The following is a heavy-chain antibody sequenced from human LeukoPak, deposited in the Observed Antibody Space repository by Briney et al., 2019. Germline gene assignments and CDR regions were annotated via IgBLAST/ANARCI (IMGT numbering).Heavy chain of an antibody. D-gene: IGHD2-21*02. CDR1: GFTFASYA. V-gene: IGHV3-23*01. CDR2: ISGSSDNT. J-gene: IGHJ4*02. Sequence: PGGSLRLSCAASGFTFASYAMNWVRQAPGKGLEWVSAISGSSDNTNYAGSVKGRFTISRDNSKNTLYLQMNSLRAEDAAVYYCAKLTGSNCYLPVDYWGQGALVTVSS. CDR3: AKLTGSNCYLPVDY.